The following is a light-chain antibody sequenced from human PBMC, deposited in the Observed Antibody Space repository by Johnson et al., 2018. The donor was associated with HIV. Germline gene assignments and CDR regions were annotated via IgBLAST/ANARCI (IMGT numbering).Light chain of an antibody. Sequence: QSVLTQPPSVSAAPGQKVTISCSGSSSNIGNNYVSWYQHLPGTAPKLLIYDNNKRPSGIPDRFSGSKSGASATLGITGLQTGDEADYYCGTWDSSLSALVFGTGTKVTAL. CDR2: DNN. CDR3: GTWDSSLSALV. V-gene: IGLV1-51*01. J-gene: IGLJ1*01. CDR1: SSNIGNNY.